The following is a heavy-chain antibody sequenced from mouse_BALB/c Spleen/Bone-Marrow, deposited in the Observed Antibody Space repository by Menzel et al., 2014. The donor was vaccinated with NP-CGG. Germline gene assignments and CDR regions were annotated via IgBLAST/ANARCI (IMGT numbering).Heavy chain of an antibody. Sequence: EVQLVESGAELVKPGASVKLSCTASGFNIKDTYMHWVKRRPEQGLEWIGRIDPANGNTKYDPKFQGKATITADTSSNTAYRGRGGRTAGGTAVYYGARARGGRDGFAYWGQGTLVTVSA. CDR2: IDPANGNT. V-gene: IGHV14-3*02. CDR1: GFNIKDTY. J-gene: IGHJ3*01. CDR3: ARARGGRDGFAY.